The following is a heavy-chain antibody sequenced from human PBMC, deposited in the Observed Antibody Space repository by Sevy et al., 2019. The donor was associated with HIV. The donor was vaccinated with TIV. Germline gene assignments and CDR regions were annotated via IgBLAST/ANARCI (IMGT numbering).Heavy chain of an antibody. D-gene: IGHD3-10*02. CDR3: ARLFSGYMDV. V-gene: IGHV1-18*01. Sequence: ASVKVSGKASGYTFSHYAISWVRQAPGQGLEWTGWISAYSGNTNYAQNLQGRVTMTTDTSTSTTYMELRSLRSDDTAVYYCARLFSGYMDVWGKGTTVTVSS. CDR2: ISAYSGNT. J-gene: IGHJ6*03. CDR1: GYTFSHYA.